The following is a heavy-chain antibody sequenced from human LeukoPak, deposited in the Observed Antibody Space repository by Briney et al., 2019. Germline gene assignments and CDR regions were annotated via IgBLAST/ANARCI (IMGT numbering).Heavy chain of an antibody. CDR3: ARDSVATDAFDI. Sequence: PGRSERLFCAASGFTFSSYAMHWVRQAPGKGLEWVTFINYDGSKEYYADSVKGRFTISRDNAKNSLYLQMNSLRAEDTAVYYCARDSVATDAFDIWGQGTMVTVSS. CDR2: INYDGSKE. CDR1: GFTFSSYA. J-gene: IGHJ3*02. D-gene: IGHD6-19*01. V-gene: IGHV3-30*04.